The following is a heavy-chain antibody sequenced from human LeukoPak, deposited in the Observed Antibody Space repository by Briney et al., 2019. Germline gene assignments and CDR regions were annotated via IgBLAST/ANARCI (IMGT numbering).Heavy chain of an antibody. CDR1: GDSVSSNSAA. J-gene: IGHJ5*02. V-gene: IGHV6-1*01. CDR2: TFYRSKWYN. D-gene: IGHD2-21*01. Sequence: SRTLSLTCAISGDSVSSNSAAWSWVRQSPSRGLEWLGRTFYRSKWYNDFAVSVKSRITINPDTSKNQFSLKLSSVTAADTAVYYCARESYCGGDCYPNWFDPWGQGTLVTVSS. CDR3: ARESYCGGDCYPNWFDP.